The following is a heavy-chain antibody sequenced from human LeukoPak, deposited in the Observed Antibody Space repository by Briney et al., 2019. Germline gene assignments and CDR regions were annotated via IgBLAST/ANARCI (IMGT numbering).Heavy chain of an antibody. CDR3: ARHEFDCSSTSCYAGWFDP. J-gene: IGHJ5*02. CDR2: IYYSGST. D-gene: IGHD2-2*01. CDR1: GGSISSSSYY. V-gene: IGHV4-39*01. Sequence: SETLSLTCTVSGGSISSSSYYWGWIRQPPGKGLEWIGSIYYSGSTYYNPSLKSRVTISVDTSKNQFSLKLSSVTAADTAVYYCARHEFDCSSTSCYAGWFDPWGQGTLVTVSS.